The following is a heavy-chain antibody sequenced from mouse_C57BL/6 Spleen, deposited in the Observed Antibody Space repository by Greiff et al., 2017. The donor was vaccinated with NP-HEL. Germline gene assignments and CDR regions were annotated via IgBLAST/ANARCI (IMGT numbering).Heavy chain of an antibody. Sequence: QVQLQQSGAELVRPGASVTLSCKASGYTFTDYEMHWVKQTPVHGLEWIGAIDPETGGTAYNQKFKGKAILTADKSSSTAYMELRSLTSDDSAVYYCSNWETFAYWGQGTLVTVSA. J-gene: IGHJ3*01. CDR3: SNWETFAY. CDR1: GYTFTDYE. CDR2: IDPETGGT. V-gene: IGHV1-15*01. D-gene: IGHD4-1*02.